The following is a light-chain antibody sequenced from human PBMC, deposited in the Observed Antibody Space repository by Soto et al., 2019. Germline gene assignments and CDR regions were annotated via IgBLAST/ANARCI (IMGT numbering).Light chain of an antibody. CDR2: EVS. CDR3: SSYTSDSSYV. V-gene: IGLV2-14*01. CDR1: SSDVGGYNY. Sequence: QSVLTQPASVSGSPGQSITISCTGTSSDVGGYNYVSWYQQHPGKAPKLMIYEVSNRPSGVSNRLSGSKSGNTASLTISGLQAEDEADYYCSSYTSDSSYVFGSGTKVTVL. J-gene: IGLJ1*01.